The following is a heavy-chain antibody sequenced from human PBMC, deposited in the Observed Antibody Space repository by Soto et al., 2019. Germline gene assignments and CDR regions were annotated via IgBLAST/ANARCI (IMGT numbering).Heavy chain of an antibody. CDR3: AKDIYYDSSTAFDY. CDR2: ISWNSGSI. Sequence: GGSRRLSWAASGFTFDYYAMHWVRQAPGKGLEWVSGISWNSGSIGYADSVKGRFTISRDNAKNSLYLQMNSLRAEDTALYYCAKDIYYDSSTAFDYWGQGTLVTVSS. D-gene: IGHD3-22*01. V-gene: IGHV3-9*01. CDR1: GFTFDYYA. J-gene: IGHJ4*02.